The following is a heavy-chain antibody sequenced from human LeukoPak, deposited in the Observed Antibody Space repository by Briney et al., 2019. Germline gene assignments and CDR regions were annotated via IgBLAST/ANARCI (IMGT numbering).Heavy chain of an antibody. J-gene: IGHJ3*02. CDR2: ISAYNGNT. CDR3: ARDILWFGESHAFDI. V-gene: IGHV1-18*01. CDR1: GYTFTSYG. Sequence: ASVKVSCKASGYTFTSYGISWVRQAPGQGLEWMGWISAYNGNTNYAQKLQGRVTMTTDTSTGTAYMELRSLRSDDTAVYYCARDILWFGESHAFDIWGQGTMVTVSS. D-gene: IGHD3-10*01.